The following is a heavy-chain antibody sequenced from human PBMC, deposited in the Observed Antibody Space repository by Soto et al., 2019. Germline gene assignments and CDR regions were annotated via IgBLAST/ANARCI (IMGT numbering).Heavy chain of an antibody. CDR2: IWYDGSNK. CDR1: GFTFSSYG. D-gene: IGHD3-3*01. Sequence: PGGSLRLSCAASGFTFSSYGMHWVRQAPGKGLEWVAVIWYDGSNKYYADSVKGRFTISRDNSKNTLYLQMNSLRAEDTAVYYCARGTYYDFCSGYHPLHLFDYWGQGPLATVFS. J-gene: IGHJ4*02. V-gene: IGHV3-33*01. CDR3: ARGTYYDFCSGYHPLHLFDY.